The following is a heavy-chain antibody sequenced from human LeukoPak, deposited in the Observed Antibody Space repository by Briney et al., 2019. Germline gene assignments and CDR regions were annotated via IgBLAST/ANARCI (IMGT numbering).Heavy chain of an antibody. J-gene: IGHJ4*02. CDR2: INSDGSST. Sequence: GGSLRLSCAASGFTFTSYWMHWVRQAPGKGLVWVSRINSDGSSTSYADSVKGRFTISRDNAKNSLYLQMDGLRAEDTAVYYCAAGGSWYYNYWGQGTLVTVSS. V-gene: IGHV3-74*01. CDR3: AAGGSWYYNY. D-gene: IGHD6-13*01. CDR1: GFTFTSYW.